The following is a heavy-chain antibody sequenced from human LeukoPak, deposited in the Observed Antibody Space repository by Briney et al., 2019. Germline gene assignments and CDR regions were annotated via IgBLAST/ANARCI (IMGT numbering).Heavy chain of an antibody. D-gene: IGHD1-14*01. CDR1: GGSISSYY. Sequence: PSETLSLTCTVSGGSISSYYWSWIRQPPGKGLEWIGYIYYSGSTYYKPSLKSRVTISVDTSKNQFSLKLRSVTAADTAVYYCARVTSRLGWFDPWGQGTLVTVSS. J-gene: IGHJ5*02. CDR3: ARVTSRLGWFDP. CDR2: IYYSGST. V-gene: IGHV4-59*08.